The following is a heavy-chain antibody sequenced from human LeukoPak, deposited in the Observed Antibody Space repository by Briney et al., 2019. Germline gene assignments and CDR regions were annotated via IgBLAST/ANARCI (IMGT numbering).Heavy chain of an antibody. J-gene: IGHJ4*02. CDR1: GFIFSSYS. Sequence: PGGSLRLSCAASGFIFSSYSMNWVRQAPGKGLEWVSSITSSSNYINYADSVKGRFTISRDNAKNSLYLQMNSLIVEDTAIYYCATRKCSISACRASSYRCMDDWGQGTLVTVSS. V-gene: IGHV3-21*01. CDR3: ATRKCSISACRASSYRCMDD. D-gene: IGHD2-2*01. CDR2: ITSSSNYI.